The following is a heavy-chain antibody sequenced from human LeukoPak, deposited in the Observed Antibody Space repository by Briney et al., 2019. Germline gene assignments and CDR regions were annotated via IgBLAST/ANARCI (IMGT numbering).Heavy chain of an antibody. D-gene: IGHD5-24*01. J-gene: IGHJ4*02. V-gene: IGHV3-48*03. CDR1: GFTFSSYE. CDR2: ISSSGDTI. CDR3: ATNDGYNYYFDY. Sequence: PGGSLRLSCAASGFTFSSYEMNWVRQPPGKGLEWVSYISSSGDTIYYADSVKGRFTISRDNAKNSLYLQMNSLRAEDTAVYYCATNDGYNYYFDYWGQGTLVTVSS.